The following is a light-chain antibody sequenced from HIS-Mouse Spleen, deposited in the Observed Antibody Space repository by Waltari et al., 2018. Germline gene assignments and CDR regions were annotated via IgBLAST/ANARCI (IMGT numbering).Light chain of an antibody. Sequence: QSALTQPRSVSGSPGQSVTIPCTGTSSDVGGYNYVSWYQQHPGKAPKLMIYDVSKRPSGVPDRFSGSKSGNTASLTISGLQAEDEADYYCCSYAGSYTGVFGTGTKVTVV. CDR2: DVS. J-gene: IGLJ1*01. V-gene: IGLV2-11*01. CDR3: CSYAGSYTGV. CDR1: SSDVGGYNY.